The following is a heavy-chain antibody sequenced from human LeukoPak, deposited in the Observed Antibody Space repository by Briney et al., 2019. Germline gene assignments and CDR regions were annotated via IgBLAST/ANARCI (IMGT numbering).Heavy chain of an antibody. Sequence: SETLSLTCTVSGGSISSYYWSWIRQPPGKGLEWIGYIYYSGSTNYNPSLKSRVTISVDTSKNQFSLKLSSVTAADTAVYYCARWDQNWFDSWGQGTLVTVSS. CDR1: GGSISSYY. J-gene: IGHJ5*01. CDR2: IYYSGST. V-gene: IGHV4-59*01. CDR3: ARWDQNWFDS. D-gene: IGHD1-26*01.